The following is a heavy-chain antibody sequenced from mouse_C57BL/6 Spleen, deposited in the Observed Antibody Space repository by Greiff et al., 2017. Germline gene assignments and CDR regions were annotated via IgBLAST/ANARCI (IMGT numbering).Heavy chain of an antibody. CDR2: ISNGGGST. CDR3: ARPYGSSPHWYFDV. J-gene: IGHJ1*03. V-gene: IGHV5-12*01. Sequence: EVKLQESGGGLVQPGGSLKLSCAASGFTFSDYYMYWVRQTPEKRLEWVAYISNGGGSTYYPDTVKGRFTISRDNAKNTLYLQMSRLKSEDTAMYYCARPYGSSPHWYFDVWGTGTTVTVSS. CDR1: GFTFSDYY. D-gene: IGHD1-1*01.